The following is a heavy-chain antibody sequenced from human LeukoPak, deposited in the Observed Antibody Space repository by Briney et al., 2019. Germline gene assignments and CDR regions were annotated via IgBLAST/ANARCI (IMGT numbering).Heavy chain of an antibody. CDR3: ARDGAGNDYDDSRLDY. CDR1: GYTFTGYY. Sequence: GASVKVSCKASGYTFTGYYMHWVRQAPGQGLEWMGWINPNSGGTNYAQKFQGRVTMTRDTSISTAYMDLSRLRSDDTAVYYCARDGAGNDYDDSRLDYWGQGTLVTVSS. CDR2: INPNSGGT. J-gene: IGHJ4*02. V-gene: IGHV1-2*02. D-gene: IGHD4-17*01.